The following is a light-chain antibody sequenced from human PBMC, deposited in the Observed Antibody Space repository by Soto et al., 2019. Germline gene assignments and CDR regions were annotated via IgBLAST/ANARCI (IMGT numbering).Light chain of an antibody. Sequence: SGHTQPRSVSRSPGRSVTISCTGTSSGGGGYNYVSWYQQHPGKAPKLMIYDVSQRPSGVPDRFSGSISGNTASLTISGLQAEDEAAYYCCSYAGTDTYVFGTGTKVTVL. J-gene: IGLJ1*01. CDR2: DVS. V-gene: IGLV2-11*01. CDR3: CSYAGTDTYV. CDR1: SSGGGGYNY.